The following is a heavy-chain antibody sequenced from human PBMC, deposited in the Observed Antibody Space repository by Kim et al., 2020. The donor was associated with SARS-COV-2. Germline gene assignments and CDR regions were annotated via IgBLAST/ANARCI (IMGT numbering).Heavy chain of an antibody. Sequence: YYAGSVKGRFTISRDNAKNSLYLQMNSLRAEDTAVYYCARDLEAGTTFDYWGQGTLVTVSS. CDR3: ARDLEAGTTFDY. V-gene: IGHV3-21*01. J-gene: IGHJ4*02. D-gene: IGHD1-1*01.